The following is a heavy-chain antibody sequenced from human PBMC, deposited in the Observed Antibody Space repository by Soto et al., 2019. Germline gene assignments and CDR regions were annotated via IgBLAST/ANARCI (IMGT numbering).Heavy chain of an antibody. CDR3: VRPDSSGYYIDH. CDR2: INPGDSDT. Sequence: GESLKISCKGSEHTFTNSWIAWVRQMPGKGLEWMGIINPGDSDTRYSPSFQGQVTLSADKSINTAYLQWSSLKASDTAMYYCVRPDSSGYYIDHWGQGTLVTVSS. J-gene: IGHJ4*02. CDR1: EHTFTNSW. V-gene: IGHV5-51*01. D-gene: IGHD3-22*01.